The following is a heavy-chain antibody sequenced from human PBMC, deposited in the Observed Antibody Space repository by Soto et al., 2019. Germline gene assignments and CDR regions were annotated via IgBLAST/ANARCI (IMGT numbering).Heavy chain of an antibody. Sequence: GASVKVSCKASGYTFISYGISWVRQAPGQGLEWMGWINTDNGNTKYSQKFQGRVTITRDTSATTAYMELSSLRSEDTTVYYCARDEAILNYWGQGTLVTVSS. J-gene: IGHJ4*02. CDR2: INTDNGNT. D-gene: IGHD3-3*01. V-gene: IGHV1-18*01. CDR3: ARDEAILNY. CDR1: GYTFISYG.